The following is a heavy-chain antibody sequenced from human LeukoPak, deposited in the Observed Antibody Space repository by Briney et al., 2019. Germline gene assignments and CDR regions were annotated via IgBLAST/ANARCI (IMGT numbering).Heavy chain of an antibody. CDR3: ARDFPFWSNYLEYYYYMDV. V-gene: IGHV4-61*02. J-gene: IGHJ6*03. CDR2: ISTRGST. Sequence: SETLSLTCTVSGDSISSCNYYWNWIRQPAGKGLEWIGRISTRGSTHFNPSLKSRVTISVDTSKNQFSLKLSAVTAADTAVYYCARDFPFWSNYLEYYYYMDVWGKGTTVTVSS. D-gene: IGHD3-3*01. CDR1: GDSISSCNYY.